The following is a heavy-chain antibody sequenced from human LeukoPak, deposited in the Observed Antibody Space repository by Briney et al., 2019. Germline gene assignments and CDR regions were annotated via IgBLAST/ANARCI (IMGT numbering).Heavy chain of an antibody. Sequence: SETLSLTCAVYSGSFRGYYWSWIRQPPGKGLEWIGEINHSGSTNYNPSLKSRVTISVDTSKNQFSLKLSSVTAADTAVYYCARIVRLGSCSSTSCSYNWFDPWGQGTLVTVSS. D-gene: IGHD2-2*01. CDR3: ARIVRLGSCSSTSCSYNWFDP. V-gene: IGHV4-34*01. CDR1: SGSFRGYY. J-gene: IGHJ5*02. CDR2: INHSGST.